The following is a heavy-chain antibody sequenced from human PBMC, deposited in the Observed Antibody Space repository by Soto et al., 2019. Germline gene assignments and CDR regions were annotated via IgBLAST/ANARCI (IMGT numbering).Heavy chain of an antibody. V-gene: IGHV4-34*01. Sequence: QVQLQQWGAGLLKPSETLSLTCAVYGGSFSGYYWSWIRQPPGKGLAWIGEINHSGSTNYNPSLKSRVTISVDTSKNQFSLKLSSVTAADTAVYYCAGFSSGCYRLGYYFDYWGQGTLVTVSS. CDR1: GGSFSGYY. D-gene: IGHD6-19*01. CDR3: AGFSSGCYRLGYYFDY. CDR2: INHSGST. J-gene: IGHJ4*02.